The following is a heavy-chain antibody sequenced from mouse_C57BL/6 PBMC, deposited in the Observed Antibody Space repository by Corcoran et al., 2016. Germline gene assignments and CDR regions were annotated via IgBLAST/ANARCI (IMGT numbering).Heavy chain of an antibody. J-gene: IGHJ4*01. Sequence: QIQLVQSGPELKKPGETVKISCKASGYTFTTYGMSWVKQDPGKGLKWMGWINTYSGVPTYADDFKGRFAFSLETSASTAYLQINNLKNEETATYFCARGHYYGSSYVGAMDYWGQGTSVTVSS. CDR1: GYTFTTYG. D-gene: IGHD1-1*01. V-gene: IGHV9-3*01. CDR3: ARGHYYGSSYVGAMDY. CDR2: INTYSGVP.